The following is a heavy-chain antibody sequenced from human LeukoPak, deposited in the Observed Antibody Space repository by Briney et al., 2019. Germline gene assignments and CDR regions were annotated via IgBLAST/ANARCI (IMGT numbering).Heavy chain of an antibody. D-gene: IGHD6-19*01. Sequence: AGRSLRLSCAAYGFTFSTYVMHWVRQAPGKGLKWVSVIAHDGGNKYYAESVKGRFTISRDNSKNTLYLQMNSLRAEDTAVYCCARDLRDSSGWFFDYWGQGTLVTVSS. CDR3: ARDLRDSSGWFFDY. CDR2: IAHDGGNK. CDR1: GFTFSTYV. J-gene: IGHJ4*02. V-gene: IGHV3-30*03.